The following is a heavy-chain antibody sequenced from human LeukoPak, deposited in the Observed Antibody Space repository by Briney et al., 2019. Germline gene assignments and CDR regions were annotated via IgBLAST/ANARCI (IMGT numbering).Heavy chain of an antibody. CDR2: IYPGDSDT. V-gene: IGHV5-51*01. J-gene: IGHJ4*02. Sequence: GESLKISCKASVFSFTSYWIGWVRQMPGKGLEWMGIIYPGDSDTRYSPSFQGQVTISADKSISTAYLQWSSLKASDTAMYYCARLKAAAGRTFDYWGQGTLVTVSS. D-gene: IGHD6-13*01. CDR3: ARLKAAAGRTFDY. CDR1: VFSFTSYW.